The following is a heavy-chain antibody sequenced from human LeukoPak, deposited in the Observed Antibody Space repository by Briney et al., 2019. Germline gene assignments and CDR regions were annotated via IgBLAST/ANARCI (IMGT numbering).Heavy chain of an antibody. D-gene: IGHD5-24*01. CDR1: GVSITSYY. CDR2: IYSSGST. J-gene: IGHJ6*03. CDR3: ARARDYYYYMDV. V-gene: IGHV4-59*01. Sequence: PSETLSLTCTVSGVSITSYYWSWIRQPPGKGLEWIGYIYSSGSTNYNPSLKSRVTISIDTSRNQFSLKLTSVTAADTAVYYCARARDYYYYMDVWGKGTTVTVSS.